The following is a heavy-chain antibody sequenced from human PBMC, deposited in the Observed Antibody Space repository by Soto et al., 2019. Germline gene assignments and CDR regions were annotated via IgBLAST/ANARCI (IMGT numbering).Heavy chain of an antibody. J-gene: IGHJ4*02. V-gene: IGHV4-34*01. D-gene: IGHD3-3*01. Sequence: SETLSLTCTVSGGSISSYYWSWIRQPPGKGLEWIGEINHSGSTNYNPSLKSRVTISVDTSKNQFSLKLSSVTAADTAVYYCASGGIHYDFWSGYYPRALDYWGQGTLVTVSS. CDR3: ASGGIHYDFWSGYYPRALDY. CDR1: GGSISSYY. CDR2: INHSGST.